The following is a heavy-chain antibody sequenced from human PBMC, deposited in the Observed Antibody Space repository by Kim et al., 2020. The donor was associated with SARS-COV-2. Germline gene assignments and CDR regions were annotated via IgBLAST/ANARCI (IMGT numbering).Heavy chain of an antibody. CDR2: MNPNSGNT. CDR3: ARGAGTTWGYYGMDV. CDR1: GYTFTSYD. D-gene: IGHD4-17*01. Sequence: ASVKVSCKASGYTFTSYDINWVRQATGQGLEWRGWMNPNSGNTGYAQKFQGRVTMTRNTSISTAYMELSSLRSEDTAVYYCARGAGTTWGYYGMDVWGQGTTVTVSS. V-gene: IGHV1-8*01. J-gene: IGHJ6*02.